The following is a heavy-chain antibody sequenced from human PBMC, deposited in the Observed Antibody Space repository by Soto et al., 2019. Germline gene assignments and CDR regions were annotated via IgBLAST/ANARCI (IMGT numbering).Heavy chain of an antibody. Sequence: SETLSLTCAVYGGSFSGYYWSWIRQPPGKGLEWIGEINHSGSTNYNPSLKSRVTISVDTSKNQFSLKLSSVTAADTAVYYCASSSSGRYRNYFDYWGQGTLVTVSS. J-gene: IGHJ4*02. CDR1: GGSFSGYY. V-gene: IGHV4-34*01. CDR2: INHSGST. CDR3: ASSSSGRYRNYFDY. D-gene: IGHD6-19*01.